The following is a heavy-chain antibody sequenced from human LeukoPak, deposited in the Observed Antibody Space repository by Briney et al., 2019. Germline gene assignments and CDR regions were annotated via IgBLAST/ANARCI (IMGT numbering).Heavy chain of an antibody. Sequence: PGGSLRLSCVASGFTFSSYTTSWVRQAPGKGLEWVSAISGSGGSTYYADSVKGRFTISRDNSKNTLYLQMNSLRAEDTAVYYCAKDLGTMVRGVITPYYFDYWGQGTLVTVSS. CDR2: ISGSGGST. J-gene: IGHJ4*02. V-gene: IGHV3-23*01. CDR3: AKDLGTMVRGVITPYYFDY. D-gene: IGHD3-10*01. CDR1: GFTFSSYT.